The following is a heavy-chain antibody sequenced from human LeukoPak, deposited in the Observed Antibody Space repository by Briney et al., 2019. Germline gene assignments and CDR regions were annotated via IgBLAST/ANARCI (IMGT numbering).Heavy chain of an antibody. V-gene: IGHV3-23*01. CDR3: AKSFRRDKIGVVIPFAY. CDR1: GFTFSSYA. J-gene: IGHJ4*02. D-gene: IGHD3-3*01. CDR2: ISGSGGST. Sequence: GGSLRLSCAASGFTFSSYAMSWVRQAPGKGLEWVSAISGSGGSTYYADSVKGRFTISRDNSKNTLYLQMNSLRAEDTAVYYCAKSFRRDKIGVVIPFAYWGQGTLVTVSS.